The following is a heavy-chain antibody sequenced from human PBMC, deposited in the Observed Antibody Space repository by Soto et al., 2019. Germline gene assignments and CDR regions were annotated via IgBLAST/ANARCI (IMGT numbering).Heavy chain of an antibody. CDR3: ASKQLVLGDGFDI. CDR1: GFTLSDYY. Sequence: GGSLRLSCAASGFTLSDYYMSWIRQAPGKGLEWISYISSSGSTIYYADSVKGRFTISRDNAKNSLYLQMNSLRAEDTAVYYCASKQLVLGDGFDIWGQGTMVTVSS. V-gene: IGHV3-11*01. D-gene: IGHD6-13*01. CDR2: ISSSGSTI. J-gene: IGHJ3*02.